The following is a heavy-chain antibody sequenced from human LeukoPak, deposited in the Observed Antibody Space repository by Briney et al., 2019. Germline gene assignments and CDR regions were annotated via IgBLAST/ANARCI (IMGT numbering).Heavy chain of an antibody. V-gene: IGHV4-59*08. J-gene: IGHJ4*02. Sequence: SETLSLTCTVSGGSISSYYWSWIRQPPGMGLEWIGTIYYSGSTNLNPSFKSRVTLSVDTSKNQFSLRLSSVTAADAAVYYCARGSSIVARPFDYWGPGALVTVSS. CDR2: IYYSGST. CDR3: ARGSSIVARPFDY. CDR1: GGSISSYY. D-gene: IGHD6-6*01.